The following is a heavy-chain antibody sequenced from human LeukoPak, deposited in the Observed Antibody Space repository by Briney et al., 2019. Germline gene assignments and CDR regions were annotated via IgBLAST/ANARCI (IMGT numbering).Heavy chain of an antibody. J-gene: IGHJ4*02. CDR3: VKVAKYYYGSETYYFFEQ. V-gene: IGHV3-7*01. D-gene: IGHD3-10*01. CDR2: INQYGTEK. CDR1: GFTFTTYW. Sequence: PGESLRLSCAASGFTFTTYWMSWVRQFPGKGLQWVANINQYGTEKYYVDSVKGRFTISRDNAKNSLHLQMNSLRVEDTAIYYCVKVAKYYYGSETYYFFEQWGQGTPVTASS.